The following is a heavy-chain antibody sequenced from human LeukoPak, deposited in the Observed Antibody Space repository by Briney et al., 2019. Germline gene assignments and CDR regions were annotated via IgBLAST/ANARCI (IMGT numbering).Heavy chain of an antibody. CDR2: IRHDGSNK. Sequence: PGGSLRLSCAASGFTFSSYGMHWVRQAPGKGLEWVAFIRHDGSNKYYADSVKGRFTISRDNSKNTQYLQMNSLRAEDTAVYYCAKRGNYYGSGLAVFDYWGQGTLVTVSS. D-gene: IGHD3-10*01. CDR1: GFTFSSYG. J-gene: IGHJ4*02. V-gene: IGHV3-30*02. CDR3: AKRGNYYGSGLAVFDY.